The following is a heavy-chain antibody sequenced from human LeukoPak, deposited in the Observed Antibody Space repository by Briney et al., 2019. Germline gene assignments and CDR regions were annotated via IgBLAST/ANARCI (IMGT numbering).Heavy chain of an antibody. D-gene: IGHD5-24*01. CDR3: ARSTDGYSPFDH. J-gene: IGHJ5*02. CDR2: IYYSGSTNYGST. V-gene: IGHV4-59*01. CDR1: GGSISEYY. Sequence: SETLSLTCTVSGGSISEYYWSWIRQPPGKGLEWIGYIYYSGSTNYGSTNYNPSLKSRVTTSVDTSSNQFSLKVNSVTAADTAVYYCARSTDGYSPFDHWGQGTLVTVSS.